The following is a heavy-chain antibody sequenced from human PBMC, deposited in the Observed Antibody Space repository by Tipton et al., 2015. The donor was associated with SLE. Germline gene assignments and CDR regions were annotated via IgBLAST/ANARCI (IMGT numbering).Heavy chain of an antibody. CDR3: ARFEIVGVD. Sequence: GSLRLSCADSGFTFSRYSMNWVRQAPGKGLEWVSSISSSSSHIFYADSVKGRFTISRDNAKNSVYLEMNNLRAEDTAVYYCARFEIVGVDWGQGTLVTVSS. J-gene: IGHJ4*02. CDR2: ISSSSSHI. V-gene: IGHV3-21*01. D-gene: IGHD1-26*01. CDR1: GFTFSRYS.